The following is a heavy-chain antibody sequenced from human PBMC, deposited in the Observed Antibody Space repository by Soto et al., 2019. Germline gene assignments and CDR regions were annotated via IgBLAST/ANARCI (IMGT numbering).Heavy chain of an antibody. D-gene: IGHD5-12*01. V-gene: IGHV3-72*01. CDR1: GFTFSDHY. CDR2: TRNKANSYTT. J-gene: IGHJ3*02. CDR3: ATSARYSGYAYAFDI. Sequence: GESLKISCAASGFTFSDHYMDWVRQAPGKGLEWVGRTRNKANSYTTEYAASVKGRFTISRDDSKNSLYLQMNSLKTEDTAVYYCATSARYSGYAYAFDIWGQGTMVTVSS.